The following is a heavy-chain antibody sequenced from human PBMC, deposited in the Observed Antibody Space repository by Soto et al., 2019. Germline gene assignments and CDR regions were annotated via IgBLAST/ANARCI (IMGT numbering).Heavy chain of an antibody. J-gene: IGHJ6*02. CDR3: ARDGEAISYVYYYYGMDV. CDR1: GFTFSSYW. CDR2: INSDGSST. Sequence: QLGGSLRLSCAASGFTFSSYWMHWVRQAPGKGLVWVSRINSDGSSTSYADSVKGRFTISRDNAKNTLYLQMNSLRAEDTAVYYCARDGEAISYVYYYYGMDVWGQGTTVTVSS. V-gene: IGHV3-74*01. D-gene: IGHD1-26*01.